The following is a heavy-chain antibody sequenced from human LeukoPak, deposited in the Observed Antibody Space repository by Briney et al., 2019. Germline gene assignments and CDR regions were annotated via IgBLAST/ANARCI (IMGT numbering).Heavy chain of an antibody. CDR1: GGSISGTNW. CDR3: SRERGPFCLFGY. D-gene: IGHD3-22*01. J-gene: IGHJ4*02. V-gene: IGHV4/OR15-8*02. Sequence: SETLSLTCGVSGGSISGTNWWSWVRQPPGQGLEWIGEISLAGQTNFNPSLNGRVTMSLDKSSNKLYLHLTSVPAAARARYFFSRERGPFCLFGYWGQGPLVIVSS. CDR2: ISLAGQT.